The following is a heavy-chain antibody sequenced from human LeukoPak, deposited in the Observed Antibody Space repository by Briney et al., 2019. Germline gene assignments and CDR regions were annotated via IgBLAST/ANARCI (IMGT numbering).Heavy chain of an antibody. J-gene: IGHJ4*02. CDR2: LGIAGET. D-gene: IGHD1-26*01. V-gene: IGHV3-13*01. CDR3: ARQMQSHGNFDS. CDR1: GLTVSSYA. Sequence: GGSRRLSCAASGLTVSSYAMHWVRQPIGKGLEWVSALGIAGETFYPGSVKGRFTVSRENARNSLYLQMNSLRAEDTAMYYCARQMQSHGNFDSWGQGTLVTVSS.